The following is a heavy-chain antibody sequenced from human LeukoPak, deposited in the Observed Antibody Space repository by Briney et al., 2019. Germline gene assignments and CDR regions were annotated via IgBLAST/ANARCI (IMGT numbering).Heavy chain of an antibody. Sequence: GGSLRLSCAASGLTLGNYWMSWVRQAPGKGLEWVANINLDGGDKSYVGSVKGRFTISRDNAKNSLYLQMNILGAEDTAVYYCARDYDYSLGYWGQGTLVTVSS. CDR1: GLTLGNYW. CDR3: ARDYDYSLGY. V-gene: IGHV3-7*01. CDR2: INLDGGDK. D-gene: IGHD4/OR15-4a*01. J-gene: IGHJ4*02.